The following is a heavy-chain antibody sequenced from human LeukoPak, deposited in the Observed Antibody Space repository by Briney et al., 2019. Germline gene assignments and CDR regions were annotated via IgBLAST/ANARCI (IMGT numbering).Heavy chain of an antibody. J-gene: IGHJ4*02. V-gene: IGHV3-23*01. Sequence: GGSLRLSCAASGFTFSSYAMSWVRQAPGKGLEWVSSISGSGGSTYYADSVKGRFSISRDNSKNTLYLQVNSLRAEDTAVYYCAKDLDSYGHRAHPFDYWGQGTLVTVSS. CDR3: AKDLDSYGHRAHPFDY. D-gene: IGHD5-18*01. CDR2: ISGSGGST. CDR1: GFTFSSYA.